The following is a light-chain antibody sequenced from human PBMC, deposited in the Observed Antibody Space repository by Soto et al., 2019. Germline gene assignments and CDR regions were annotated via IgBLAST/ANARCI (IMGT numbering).Light chain of an antibody. CDR2: GVS. CDR1: NSDVGGYNY. J-gene: IGLJ3*02. V-gene: IGLV2-11*01. CDR3: CSYVDTDTWV. Sequence: QSVLTQPPSASGTPGQRVTISCSGTNSDVGGYNYVSWYQQYPGKAPKLMISGVSERPSGVPDRVSGSKSGNTASLTISGLQAEDEADYYCCSYVDTDTWVFGGGTKVTVL.